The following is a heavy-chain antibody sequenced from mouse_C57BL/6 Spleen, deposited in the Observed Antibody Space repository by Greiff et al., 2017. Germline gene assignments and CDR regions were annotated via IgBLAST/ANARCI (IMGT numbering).Heavy chain of an antibody. V-gene: IGHV1-62-2*01. J-gene: IGHJ2*01. CDR3: ATHETEAYYFDY. Sequence: VKLQESGAELVKPGASVTLSCKASGYTFTEYTIHWVKQTSVQGLEWIGWFYPGSGSIKYNESFKDKGTLTADKSSRTVYMELSRLTSEDSAVYCCATHETEAYYFDYWGQGTTLTVSS. CDR2: FYPGSGSI. CDR1: GYTFTEYT. D-gene: IGHD3-2*02.